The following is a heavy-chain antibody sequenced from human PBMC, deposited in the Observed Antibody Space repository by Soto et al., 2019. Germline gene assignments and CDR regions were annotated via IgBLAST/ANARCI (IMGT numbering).Heavy chain of an antibody. V-gene: IGHV1-2*04. Sequence: ASVKVSCKASGYTFTGYYMHWVRQAPGQGLEWMGWIHPNSGGTNYAQKFQGWFTMTRDTSISTTYMELSRLRPDDTAVYYCARDRRSYDSSGYYYESPYFDYWGQGTLVTVSS. J-gene: IGHJ4*02. CDR1: GYTFTGYY. D-gene: IGHD3-22*01. CDR3: ARDRRSYDSSGYYYESPYFDY. CDR2: IHPNSGGT.